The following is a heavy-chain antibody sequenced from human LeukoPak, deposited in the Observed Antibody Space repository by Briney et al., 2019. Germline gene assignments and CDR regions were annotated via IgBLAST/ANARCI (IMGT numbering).Heavy chain of an antibody. CDR1: GFTVSSNY. D-gene: IGHD3-10*01. Sequence: GGSLRLSCAVSGFTVSSNYMSWVRQAPGKGLDWVSSIYTSGSTYYADSVKGRFTISGDNAKNSLYLQMNSLRAEDTAVYYCARGGAGVRQGRFDYWGQGTLVTVSS. CDR3: ARGGAGVRQGRFDY. CDR2: IYTSGST. V-gene: IGHV3-66*01. J-gene: IGHJ4*02.